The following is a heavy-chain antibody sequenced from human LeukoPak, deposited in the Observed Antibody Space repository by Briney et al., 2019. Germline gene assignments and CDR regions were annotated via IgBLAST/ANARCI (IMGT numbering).Heavy chain of an antibody. J-gene: IGHJ4*02. CDR2: IYYSGST. CDR1: GGSISSYY. D-gene: IGHD3-3*01. CDR3: ARGPDYDFWSGPPDY. V-gene: IGHV4-59*01. Sequence: SETLSLTCTVSGGSISSYYWSWIRQPPGKGLEWIGYIYYSGSTNYNPSLKGRVTISVDTSKNQFSLKLSSVTAADTAVYYCARGPDYDFWSGPPDYWGQGTLVTVSS.